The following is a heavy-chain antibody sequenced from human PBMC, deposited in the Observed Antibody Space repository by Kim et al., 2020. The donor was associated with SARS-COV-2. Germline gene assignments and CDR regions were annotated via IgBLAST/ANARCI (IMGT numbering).Heavy chain of an antibody. CDR3: AEGGWYSYFDY. V-gene: IGHV1-18*01. D-gene: IGHD6-19*01. CDR2: T. Sequence: TNYAQKLQGRVTMTTDTSTSTAYMELRSLRSDDTAVYYCAEGGWYSYFDYWGQGTLVTVSS. J-gene: IGHJ4*02.